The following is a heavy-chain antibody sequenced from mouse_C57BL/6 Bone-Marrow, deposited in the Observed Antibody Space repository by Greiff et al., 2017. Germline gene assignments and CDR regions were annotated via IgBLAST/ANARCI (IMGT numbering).Heavy chain of an antibody. J-gene: IGHJ3*01. Sequence: QVQLQQSGAELVRPGTSVKVSCKASGYAFTNYLIEWVKQRPGQGLEWIGVIYPGSGGTNYNEKFKGKATLTADKSSSTAYMQLSSLTSEDSAVYFCARNKGSRGAWFAYWGQGTLVTVSA. CDR1: GYAFTNYL. CDR3: ARNKGSRGAWFAY. D-gene: IGHD1-1*01. V-gene: IGHV1-54*01. CDR2: IYPGSGGT.